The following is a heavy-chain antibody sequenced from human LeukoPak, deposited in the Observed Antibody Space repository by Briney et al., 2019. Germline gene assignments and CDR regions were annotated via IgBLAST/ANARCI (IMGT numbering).Heavy chain of an antibody. CDR1: GGSISSYY. CDR3: ARDGDYYGSGSYHWFDP. D-gene: IGHD3-10*01. J-gene: IGHJ5*02. Sequence: SETLSLTCTVSGGSISSYYWSWIRQPAGKGLEWIGRIYTSGSTNYNPSPKSRVTMSVDTSKNQFSLKLSSVTAADTAVYYCARDGDYYGSGSYHWFDPWGQGTLVTVSS. CDR2: IYTSGST. V-gene: IGHV4-4*07.